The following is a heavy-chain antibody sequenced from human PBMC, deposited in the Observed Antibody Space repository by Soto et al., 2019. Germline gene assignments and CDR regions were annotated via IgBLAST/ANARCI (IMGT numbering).Heavy chain of an antibody. CDR1: GYTFTSYG. J-gene: IGHJ4*02. Sequence: GASVKVSCKASGYTFTSYGISWVRQAPGQGLEWMGWISAYNGNTNYAQKLQGRVTMTTDTSTSTAYMELRSLRSDDTAVYYCARDQSYIAVAGRLDYWGQGTLFTVSS. CDR3: ARDQSYIAVAGRLDY. V-gene: IGHV1-18*01. D-gene: IGHD6-19*01. CDR2: ISAYNGNT.